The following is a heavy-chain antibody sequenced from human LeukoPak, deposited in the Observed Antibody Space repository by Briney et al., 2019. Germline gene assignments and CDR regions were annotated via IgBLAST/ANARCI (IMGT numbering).Heavy chain of an antibody. J-gene: IGHJ4*02. CDR1: GFTFRSYS. CDR2: ISSSSSYI. V-gene: IGHV3-21*01. CDR3: ARERGTGNNFDY. Sequence: GGSLRLSCAASGFTFRSYSMNWVRQAPGKGLEWVSSISSSSSYIYYADSVKGRFTISRDNAKNSLYLQMNSLRAEDTAVYYCARERGTGNNFDYWGQGTLVTVSS. D-gene: IGHD3/OR15-3a*01.